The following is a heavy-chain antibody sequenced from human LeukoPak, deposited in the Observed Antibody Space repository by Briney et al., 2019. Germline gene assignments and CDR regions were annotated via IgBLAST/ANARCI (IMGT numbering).Heavy chain of an antibody. J-gene: IGHJ4*02. V-gene: IGHV4-59*08. CDR3: ARQIDRGGSWYSG. CDR2: IYYSGST. CDR1: GGSISSYY. D-gene: IGHD6-13*01. Sequence: KPSETLSLTCTVSGGSISSYYWSWIRQPPGKGLEWIGYIYYSGSTNYNPSLKSRVTISVDTSKNQFSLKLSSVTAADTAVYYCARQIDRGGSWYSGWGQGTLVTVSS.